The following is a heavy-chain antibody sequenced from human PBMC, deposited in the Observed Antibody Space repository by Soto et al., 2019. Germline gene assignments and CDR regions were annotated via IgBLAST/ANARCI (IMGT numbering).Heavy chain of an antibody. CDR2: INHSGST. V-gene: IGHV4-34*01. D-gene: IGHD3-10*01. J-gene: IGHJ6*02. CDR3: ASRFGEGYYGMDV. CDR1: GGSFSGYY. Sequence: SETLSLTCAVYGGSFSGYYWSWIRQPPGKGLEWIGEINHSGSTNYNPSLKSRVTISVDTSKNQFSLKLSSVTAADTAVYYCASRFGEGYYGMDVWGQGTTVTVSS.